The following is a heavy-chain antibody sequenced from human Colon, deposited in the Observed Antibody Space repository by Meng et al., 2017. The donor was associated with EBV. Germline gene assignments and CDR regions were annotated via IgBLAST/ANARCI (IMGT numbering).Heavy chain of an antibody. CDR2: IIHGGSP. Sequence: QVQLQQWGAGLLMPSEXLSLTCAVNGGSLSGAYWNWIRQPPGKGLEWIGEIIHGGSPSYNPSLKSRVTISIDTSRNQFFLNLTSVTAADTAVYYCAREAQSRVDTSHFDYWGQGTLVTVSS. CDR3: AREAQSRVDTSHFDY. D-gene: IGHD2-2*02. J-gene: IGHJ4*02. CDR1: GGSLSGAY. V-gene: IGHV4-34*12.